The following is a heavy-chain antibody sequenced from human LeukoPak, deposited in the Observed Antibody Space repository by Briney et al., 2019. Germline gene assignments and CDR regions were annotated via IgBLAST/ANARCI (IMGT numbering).Heavy chain of an antibody. Sequence: GGSLRLSCGASGFTFSSYEMNWVRQAPGKGLEWVSYISSSGSTIYYTDSVKGRFTISRGNAKNSLYLQMHSLRAEDTAVYYCAPFYYDSRGYSNWGQGTLVTVSS. CDR2: ISSSGSTI. J-gene: IGHJ4*02. V-gene: IGHV3-48*03. CDR1: GFTFSSYE. CDR3: APFYYDSRGYSN. D-gene: IGHD3-22*01.